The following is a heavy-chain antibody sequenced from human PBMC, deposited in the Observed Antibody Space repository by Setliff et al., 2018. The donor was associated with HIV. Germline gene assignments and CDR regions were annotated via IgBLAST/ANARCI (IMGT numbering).Heavy chain of an antibody. CDR3: TKDHLSGWASDC. Sequence: GGSLRLSCAASGFTLSRCWMNWVRQAPGKGLEWVGNIKQDGSEEYYVDSVKGRFTISRDNAKNSVYLQMNSLRVEDTAMYYCTKDHLSGWASDCWGQGTLVTVSS. V-gene: IGHV3-7*01. CDR1: GFTLSRCW. D-gene: IGHD6-19*01. J-gene: IGHJ4*02. CDR2: IKQDGSEE.